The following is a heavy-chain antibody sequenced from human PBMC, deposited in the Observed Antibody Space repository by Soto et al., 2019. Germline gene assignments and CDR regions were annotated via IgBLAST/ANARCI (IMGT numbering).Heavy chain of an antibody. CDR2: ISGSGGSP. CDR3: AKARCNTSNCYVPDY. V-gene: IGHV3-23*01. Sequence: HPGGSLRLSCAASGFSFSTYTMSWVRRAPGKGLEWVSAISGSGGSPSYADSVQGRFTISRDNPKKTLYLQMNSLGAEDTAVYYCAKARCNTSNCYVPDYWGQGTLVTVSS. CDR1: GFSFSTYT. J-gene: IGHJ4*02. D-gene: IGHD4-4*01.